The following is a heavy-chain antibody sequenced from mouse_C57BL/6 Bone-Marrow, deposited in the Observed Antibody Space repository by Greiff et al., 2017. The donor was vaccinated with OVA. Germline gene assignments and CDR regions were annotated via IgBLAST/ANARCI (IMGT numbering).Heavy chain of an antibody. D-gene: IGHD1-1*01. V-gene: IGHV1-19*01. Sequence: VHVKQSGPVLVKPGASVKMSCKASGYTFTDYYMNWVKQSHGKSLEWIGVINPYNGGTSYNQKFKGKATLTVDKSSSTAYMELNSLTSEDSAVYYCAREGITTVVGRNYFDYWGQGTTLTVSS. CDR1: GYTFTDYY. J-gene: IGHJ2*01. CDR3: AREGITTVVGRNYFDY. CDR2: INPYNGGT.